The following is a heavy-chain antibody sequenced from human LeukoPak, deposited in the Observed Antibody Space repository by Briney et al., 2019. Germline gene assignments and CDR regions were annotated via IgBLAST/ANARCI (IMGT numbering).Heavy chain of an antibody. CDR1: GFTFSSYG. J-gene: IGHJ4*02. V-gene: IGHV3-33*01. CDR3: ASRYYGSGSYYSDFDY. D-gene: IGHD3-10*01. Sequence: GGSLRLSCAASGFTFSSYGMHWVRQAPGKGLEWVAVIWYDGSNKYYADSVKGRFTISRDNSKNTLYLQMNSLRAEDTAVYYCASRYYGSGSYYSDFDYWGQGTLVTVSS. CDR2: IWYDGSNK.